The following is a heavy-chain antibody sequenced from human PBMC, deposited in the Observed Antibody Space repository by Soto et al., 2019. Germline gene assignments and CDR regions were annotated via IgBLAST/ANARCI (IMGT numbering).Heavy chain of an antibody. V-gene: IGHV1-18*01. D-gene: IGHD4-4*01. CDR1: GYTFTSYG. CDR3: ASPLFIPTVSPGGYYYYGMDV. CDR2: ISAYNGNT. Sequence: GASVKVSCKASGYTFTSYGISWVRQAPGQGLEWMGWISAYNGNTNYAQKLQGRVTMTTDTSTSTAYMELRSLRSDDTAVYYCASPLFIPTVSPGGYYYYGMDVWGQGTTVTVSS. J-gene: IGHJ6*02.